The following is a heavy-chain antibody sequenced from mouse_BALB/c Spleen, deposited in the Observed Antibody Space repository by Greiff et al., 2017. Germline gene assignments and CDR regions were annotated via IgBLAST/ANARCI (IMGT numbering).Heavy chain of an antibody. J-gene: IGHJ2*01. V-gene: IGHV5-9-3*01. CDR1: GFTFSSYA. CDR2: ISSGGSYT. CDR3: ASPPFDY. Sequence: EVQLVESGGGLVKPGGSLKLSCAASGFTFSSYAMSWVRQTPEKRLEWVATISSGGSYTYYPDSVKGRFTISRDNAKNTLYLQMSSLRSEDTAMYYCASPPFDYWGQGTTLTVSS.